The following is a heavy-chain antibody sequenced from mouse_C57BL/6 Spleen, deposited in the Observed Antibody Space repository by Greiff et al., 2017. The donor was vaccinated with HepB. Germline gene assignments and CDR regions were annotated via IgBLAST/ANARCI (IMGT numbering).Heavy chain of an antibody. Sequence: EVKLVESEGGLVQPGSSMKLSCTASGFTFSDYYMAWVRQVPEKGLEWVANINYDGSSTYYLDPLKSRFIISRDNAKNILYLQMSSLKSEDTATYYCARVYSNCFDYWGQGTTLTVSS. CDR3: ARVYSNCFDY. CDR1: GFTFSDYY. V-gene: IGHV5-16*01. J-gene: IGHJ2*01. CDR2: INYDGSST. D-gene: IGHD2-5*01.